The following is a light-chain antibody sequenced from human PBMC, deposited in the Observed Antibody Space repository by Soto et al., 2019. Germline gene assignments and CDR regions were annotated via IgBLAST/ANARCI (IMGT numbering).Light chain of an antibody. V-gene: IGLV2-14*03. CDR3: SSYRSGDTLV. Sequence: SVLTQPASVSGSPGQSITISCTGTSSDVSGYNFVSWYQHHPGKAPKLMIYDVNNRPSGVSNRFSGSKSGNTASLTISGLQAEDEADYYCSSYRSGDTLVFGTGTKVTVL. CDR1: SSDVSGYNF. J-gene: IGLJ1*01. CDR2: DVN.